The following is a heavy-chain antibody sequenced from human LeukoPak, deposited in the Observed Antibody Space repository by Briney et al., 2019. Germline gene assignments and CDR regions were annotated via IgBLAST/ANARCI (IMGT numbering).Heavy chain of an antibody. CDR1: GFTVSSNY. Sequence: GGSLRLSCAASGFTVSSNYMSWVRQAPGKGLEWVSVIYSGGSTYYADSVKGRFTISRDNSKNTLYLQMNSLRAEDMAVYYCARDPTIYGDYGYYYYGMDVWGQGTTVTVSS. CDR2: IYSGGST. D-gene: IGHD4-17*01. V-gene: IGHV3-53*01. CDR3: ARDPTIYGDYGYYYYGMDV. J-gene: IGHJ6*02.